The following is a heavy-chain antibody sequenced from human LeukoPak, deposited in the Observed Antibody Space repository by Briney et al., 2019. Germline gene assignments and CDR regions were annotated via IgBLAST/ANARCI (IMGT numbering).Heavy chain of an antibody. Sequence: SETLSLTCTVSGGSISNSSYYWGWIRQPPGTGLEWIGSIYYSGSTYYNPSLKSRVTIYVDTSKNQFSLKLSSVTAADTAVYYCARPLGTHINYFDPWGQGTLVTVSS. CDR3: ARPLGTHINYFDP. CDR1: GGSISNSSYY. J-gene: IGHJ5*02. CDR2: IYYSGST. D-gene: IGHD2-21*01. V-gene: IGHV4-39*01.